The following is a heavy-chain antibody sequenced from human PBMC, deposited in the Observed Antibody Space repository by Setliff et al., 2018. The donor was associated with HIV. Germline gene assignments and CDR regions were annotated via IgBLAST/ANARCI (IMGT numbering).Heavy chain of an antibody. V-gene: IGHV4-31*03. J-gene: IGHJ3*02. Sequence: PSETLSLTCTVSGGSISSGGYYWSWIRQHPGKGLEWIGYIYYSGSTYYNPSLKSRIIMSVDTSKKQLSLKLSSVTAVDTAVYFCARISNGFEPNAFDTWGLGTMVTVSS. CDR3: ARISNGFEPNAFDT. D-gene: IGHD3-22*01. CDR2: IYYSGST. CDR1: GGSISSGGYY.